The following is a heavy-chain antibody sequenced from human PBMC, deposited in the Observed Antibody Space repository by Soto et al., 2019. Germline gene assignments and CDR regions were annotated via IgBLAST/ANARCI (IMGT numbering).Heavy chain of an antibody. V-gene: IGHV4-59*01. J-gene: IGHJ4*02. CDR1: GGSISSYY. CDR3: AREVAAAGTAFDY. Sequence: SETLSLTCTVSGGSISSYYWSWIRQPPGKGLEWIGYIYYSGSTNYNPSLKSRVTISVDTSKNQFSLKLSSVTAADTAVYYCAREVAAAGTAFDYWGQGTLVTVSS. D-gene: IGHD6-13*01. CDR2: IYYSGST.